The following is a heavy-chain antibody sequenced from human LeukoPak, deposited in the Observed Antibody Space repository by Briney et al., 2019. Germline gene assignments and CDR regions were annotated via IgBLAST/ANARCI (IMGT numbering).Heavy chain of an antibody. D-gene: IGHD3-22*01. V-gene: IGHV4-34*01. J-gene: IGHJ5*02. CDR1: GGSFSGYY. CDR2: INDSGRS. Sequence: SETLSLTCGVYGGSFSGYYWSWIRQPPGKGLEWIGEINDSGRSNYKSSLKSRVTISVDPSKDQFSLNLSSVTAADTAVYYCAPPPYYYEANGYSVAWGQGTLVTVSS. CDR3: APPPYYYEANGYSVA.